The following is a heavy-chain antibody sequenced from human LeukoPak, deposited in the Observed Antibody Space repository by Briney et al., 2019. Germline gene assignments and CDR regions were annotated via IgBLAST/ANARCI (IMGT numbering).Heavy chain of an antibody. J-gene: IGHJ4*02. CDR3: ARVRRSGGPLDY. CDR1: GGTFISYA. V-gene: IGHV1-69*05. CDR2: IIPIFGTA. Sequence: SVQVSCKASGGTFISYAISWVRQPPGQGLEWMGGIIPIFGTANYAQKFQGRVTITTDESTSTAYMELSSLRSEDTAVYYCARVRRSGGPLDYWGQGTLVTVSS. D-gene: IGHD2-15*01.